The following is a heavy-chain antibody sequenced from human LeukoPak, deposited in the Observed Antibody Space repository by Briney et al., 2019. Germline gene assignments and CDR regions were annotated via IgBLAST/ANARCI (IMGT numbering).Heavy chain of an antibody. J-gene: IGHJ4*02. V-gene: IGHV3-30*04. Sequence: GGSLRLSCAASGFTFSSYAMHWVRQAPGKGLEWVAVISYDGSNKYYADSVKGRFTISRDNSKNTLYLQMNSLRAEDTAVYYCARSHSYGFDYWGQGTLVTVSS. D-gene: IGHD5-18*01. CDR2: ISYDGSNK. CDR1: GFTFSSYA. CDR3: ARSHSYGFDY.